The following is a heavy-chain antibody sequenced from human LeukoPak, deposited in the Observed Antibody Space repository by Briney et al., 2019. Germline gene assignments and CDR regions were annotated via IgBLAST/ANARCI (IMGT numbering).Heavy chain of an antibody. CDR3: AGSEAPITPPPYGMGV. V-gene: IGHV4-39*01. CDR2: IYYSGST. D-gene: IGHD3-10*01. J-gene: IGHJ6*02. Sequence: SETLSLTCTVSGGSISSSSYYWGWIRQPPGKGLEWIGTIYYSGSTYYNPSLKSRVTISVDTSKNQFSLKLNSMTAADTAGYYCAGSEAPITPPPYGMGVWGQGTKVTVSS. CDR1: GGSISSSSYY.